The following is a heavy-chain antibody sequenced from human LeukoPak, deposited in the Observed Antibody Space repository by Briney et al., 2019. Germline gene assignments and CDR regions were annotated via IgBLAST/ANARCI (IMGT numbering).Heavy chain of an antibody. J-gene: IGHJ6*02. CDR1: GFTFSSYA. V-gene: IGHV3-23*01. CDR2: ISGSGGST. Sequence: PGGSLRLSCAASGFTFSSYAMSWVRQAPEKGLEWVSAISGSGGSTYYADSVKGRFTISRDNSKNTLYLQMNSLRAEDTAVYYCAKERYYYDSSGYYPYGMDVWGQGTTVTVSS. D-gene: IGHD3-22*01. CDR3: AKERYYYDSSGYYPYGMDV.